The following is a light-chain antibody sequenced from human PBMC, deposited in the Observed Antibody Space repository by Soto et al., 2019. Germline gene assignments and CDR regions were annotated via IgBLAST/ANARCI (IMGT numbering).Light chain of an antibody. CDR3: QSADISHTYGL. Sequence: SYELTQPPSVSPSPGQTARITCSGDALPKQYAYWYQQKPGQAPVLIIYKDNERPSGIPERFSGSSSGTTATLTINGVQAEDEADYYCQSADISHTYGLFGGGTKLTVL. CDR1: ALPKQY. V-gene: IGLV3-25*03. J-gene: IGLJ3*02. CDR2: KDN.